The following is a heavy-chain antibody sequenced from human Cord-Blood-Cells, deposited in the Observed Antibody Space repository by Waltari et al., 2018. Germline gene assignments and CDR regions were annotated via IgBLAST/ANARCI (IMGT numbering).Heavy chain of an antibody. CDR3: ARGGGTSEWYNWFDP. CDR1: GGSFSGYY. J-gene: IGHJ5*02. D-gene: IGHD3-3*01. Sequence: QVQLQQWGAGLLKPSETLSLTCAVYGGSFSGYYWSWIRQPPGKGPEWIGEINHSGSTNYNPSLKSRVTISVDTSKNQFSLKLGSVTAADTAVYYCARGGGTSEWYNWFDPWGQGTLVTVSS. V-gene: IGHV4-34*01. CDR2: INHSGST.